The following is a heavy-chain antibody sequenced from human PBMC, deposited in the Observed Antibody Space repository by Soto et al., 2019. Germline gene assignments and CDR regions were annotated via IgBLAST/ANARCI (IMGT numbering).Heavy chain of an antibody. CDR3: AIYTSGPRGNFQH. CDR2: IYHSGST. D-gene: IGHD6-19*01. CDR1: SGSISSDKW. Sequence: QVQLQESGPGLVKPSGTLSLTCAVSSGSISSDKWWSWVRQPPGKGLEWIGEIYHSGSTNYNPSLKSRVTISVDKSNNQFSLKLSSVTAADTAGYHCAIYTSGPRGNFQHWGLGTLVTVSS. J-gene: IGHJ1*01. V-gene: IGHV4-4*02.